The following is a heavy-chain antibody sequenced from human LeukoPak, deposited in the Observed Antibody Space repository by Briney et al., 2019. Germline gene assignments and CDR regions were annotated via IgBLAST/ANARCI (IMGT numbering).Heavy chain of an antibody. CDR1: GFIFSTYA. CDR2: IGGSDGGT. J-gene: IGHJ4*02. Sequence: QPGGSLRLSCAASGFIFSTYAMNWVRQAPGKELEWVSAIGGSDGGTYYADSVKGRFTISRDNSKDTLYLQLNSLRPEDTAVYYCAKGHDTRTATLDYWGQGTLVTVSS. D-gene: IGHD1-1*01. CDR3: AKGHDTRTATLDY. V-gene: IGHV3-23*01.